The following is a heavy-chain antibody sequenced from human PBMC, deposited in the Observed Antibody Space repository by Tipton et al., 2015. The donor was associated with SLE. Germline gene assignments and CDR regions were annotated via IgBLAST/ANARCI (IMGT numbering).Heavy chain of an antibody. CDR3: ARPQGRIAAAGDWYFDL. D-gene: IGHD6-13*01. CDR1: GGSFSGYY. J-gene: IGHJ2*01. V-gene: IGHV4-34*01. CDR2: INHSGST. Sequence: TLSLTCAVYGGSFSGYYWSWIRQPPGKGLEWIGEINHSGSTNYNPSLKSRVTISVDTSKNQFSLKLSSVTAADTAVYYCARPQGRIAAAGDWYFDLWGRGTLVTVSS.